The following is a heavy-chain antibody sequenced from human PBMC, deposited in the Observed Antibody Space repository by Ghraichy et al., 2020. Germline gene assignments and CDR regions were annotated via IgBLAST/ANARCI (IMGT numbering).Heavy chain of an antibody. CDR3: ARGIPPDY. Sequence: GGSLRLSCAASGFTFNNYGMYWVRQAPGKGLEWVALIWHDGSNKYYGDSVKGRFTISRDNSYNTLFLQMNSLRAEDTAVYYCARGIPPDYWGQGTLVTVSS. V-gene: IGHV3-33*07. J-gene: IGHJ4*02. CDR2: IWHDGSNK. CDR1: GFTFNNYG.